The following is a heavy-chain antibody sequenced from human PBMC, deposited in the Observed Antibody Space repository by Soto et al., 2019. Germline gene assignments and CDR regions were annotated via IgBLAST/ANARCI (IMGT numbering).Heavy chain of an antibody. D-gene: IGHD6-19*01. CDR3: ARGGWAANDALDI. V-gene: IGHV4-59*01. CDR2: NYYSGSP. Sequence: QVQLQESGPGLVKPSETLSLTCSVSGGSISSYSWSWIRQPPGKGLEWLGYNYYSGSPNYNPSLKSRVTISVDTSNNKFSLKLTSVTAADTAVYYCARGGWAANDALDIWGQGTMVTVSS. J-gene: IGHJ3*02. CDR1: GGSISSYS.